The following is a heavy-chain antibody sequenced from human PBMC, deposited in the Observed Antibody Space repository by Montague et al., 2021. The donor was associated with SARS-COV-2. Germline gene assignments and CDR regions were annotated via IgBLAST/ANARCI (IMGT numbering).Heavy chain of an antibody. D-gene: IGHD3-9*01. CDR1: GFTFRIYA. J-gene: IGHJ4*02. V-gene: IGHV3-30*01. CDR2: ISSAGSHT. Sequence: SLRLSCAASGFTFRIYAMHWVRHAPGNGLLLVSAISSAGSHTYYADSVMCRFTISRDNSKNTLYVQMTSLRAEDTAVYYCARDDYDILTGPFDYWGQGTLVNVAT. CDR3: ARDDYDILTGPFDY.